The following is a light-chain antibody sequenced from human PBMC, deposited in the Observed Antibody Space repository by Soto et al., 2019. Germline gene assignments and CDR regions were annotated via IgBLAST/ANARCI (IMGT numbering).Light chain of an antibody. V-gene: IGKV1-6*01. J-gene: IGKJ1*01. CDR2: AAS. CDR3: LHHSSYPWT. Sequence: AIQMTQSPSSLSASVGDRVTITCRASQDIRYGLSWYQQKPGKAPKLLVYAASSLQRGVPSRLSCSGSWKSFTLAISSLQPEDFATYSCLHHSSYPWTLGQGTKVDIQ. CDR1: QDIRYG.